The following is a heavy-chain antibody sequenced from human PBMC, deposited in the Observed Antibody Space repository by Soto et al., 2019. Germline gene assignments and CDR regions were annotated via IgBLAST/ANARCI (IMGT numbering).Heavy chain of an antibody. V-gene: IGHV4-31*03. D-gene: IGHD3-22*01. J-gene: IGHJ6*02. CDR2: IYYSGST. CDR1: GGSISSGGYY. Sequence: SETLSLTCTVSGGSISSGGYYWSWIRQHPGKGLEWIGYIYYSGSTYYNPSLKSRVTISVDTSKNQFSLKLSSVTAADTAVYYCARDRIKHYYDSSGYYPTGMDVWGQGTTVTVSS. CDR3: ARDRIKHYYDSSGYYPTGMDV.